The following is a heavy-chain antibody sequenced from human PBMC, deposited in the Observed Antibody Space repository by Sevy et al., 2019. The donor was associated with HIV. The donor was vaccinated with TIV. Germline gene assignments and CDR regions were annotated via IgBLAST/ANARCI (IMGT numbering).Heavy chain of an antibody. CDR2: MNPNSGNT. CDR3: ARSGYSGYDWDYYYGMDV. D-gene: IGHD5-12*01. Sequence: ASVKVSCKASGYTFTSYDINWVRQATGQGLEWMGWMNPNSGNTGYAQKFQGRVTMTRNTSISTAYMELGSLRSEDTAVYYCARSGYSGYDWDYYYGMDVWGQGTTVTVSS. CDR1: GYTFTSYD. J-gene: IGHJ6*02. V-gene: IGHV1-8*01.